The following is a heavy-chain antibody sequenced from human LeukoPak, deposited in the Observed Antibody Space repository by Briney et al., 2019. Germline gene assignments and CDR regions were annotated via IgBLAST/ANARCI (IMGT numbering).Heavy chain of an antibody. CDR1: GYTFSDYY. D-gene: IGHD1-26*01. CDR3: ATAEKVGTTFALDY. Sequence: ASVKVSCKTSGYTFSDYYIHWVRQAPGQGPEWMGWIDPNNADTMYTEQFQGRVSMTRDTSLTTVYLELSTLRSDDTAVFYCATAEKVGTTFALDYWGQGTLVTVSS. V-gene: IGHV1-2*02. CDR2: IDPNNADT. J-gene: IGHJ4*02.